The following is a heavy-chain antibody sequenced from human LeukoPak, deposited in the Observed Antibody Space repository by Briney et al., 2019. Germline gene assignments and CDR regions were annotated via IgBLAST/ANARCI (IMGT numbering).Heavy chain of an antibody. J-gene: IGHJ4*02. CDR3: ASYGSGSYLQFDY. V-gene: IGHV4-61*02. CDR1: GGSISSGSYY. D-gene: IGHD3-10*01. Sequence: PSETLSLTCTVSGGSISSGSYYWSWIRQPAGKGLEWIGRIYTSGSTNYNPSLKSRVTISVDTSKNQFSLKLSSVTAADTAVYYCASYGSGSYLQFDYWGQGTLVTVSS. CDR2: IYTSGST.